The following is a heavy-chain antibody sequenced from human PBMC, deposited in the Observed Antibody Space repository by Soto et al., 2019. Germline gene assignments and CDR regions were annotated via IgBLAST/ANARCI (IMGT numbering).Heavy chain of an antibody. V-gene: IGHV4-34*01. Sequence: SETLSLTCAVYGGSFSGYYWSWIRQPPGKGLEWIGEINHSGSTNYNPSLKSRVTISVDTSKNQFSLKLSSVTAADTAVYYCARDTGYGSGSYYQYYFDYWGQGTLVTVSS. CDR1: GGSFSGYY. CDR2: INHSGST. CDR3: ARDTGYGSGSYYQYYFDY. D-gene: IGHD3-10*01. J-gene: IGHJ4*02.